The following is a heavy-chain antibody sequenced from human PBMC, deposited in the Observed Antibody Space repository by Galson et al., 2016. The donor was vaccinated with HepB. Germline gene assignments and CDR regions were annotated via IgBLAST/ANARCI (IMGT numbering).Heavy chain of an antibody. J-gene: IGHJ6*02. CDR1: GFSLHTSGVG. D-gene: IGHD4-11*01. CDR3: AHLRRFHAYSNCGYGMDV. Sequence: PALVKPTQTLTLTCTFSGFSLHTSGVGVGWVRQPPGKALEWLAVIYWDGDKRYSPSLKSRLTLTRDTSRNQVVLRMTNMDPVDTATYYCAHLRRFHAYSNCGYGMDVWGQGATVTVSS. V-gene: IGHV2-5*02. CDR2: IYWDGDK.